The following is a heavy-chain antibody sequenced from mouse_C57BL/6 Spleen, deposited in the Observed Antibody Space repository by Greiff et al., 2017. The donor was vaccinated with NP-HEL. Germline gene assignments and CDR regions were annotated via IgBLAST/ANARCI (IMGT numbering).Heavy chain of an antibody. V-gene: IGHV5-4*01. Sequence: DVMLVESGGGLVKPGGSLKLSCAASGFTFSSYAMSWVRQTPEKRLEWVATISDGGSYTYYPDNVKGRFTISRDNAKNNLYLHMSHLKSEDTAMYYCARDKILRGGYYFDYWGQGTTLTVSS. CDR2: ISDGGSYT. CDR1: GFTFSSYA. CDR3: ARDKILRGGYYFDY. J-gene: IGHJ2*01. D-gene: IGHD1-1*01.